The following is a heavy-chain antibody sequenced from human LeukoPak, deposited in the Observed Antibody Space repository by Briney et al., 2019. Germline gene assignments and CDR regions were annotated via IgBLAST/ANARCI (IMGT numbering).Heavy chain of an antibody. CDR3: ARDPYYDFWSGPDALDNWFDP. D-gene: IGHD3-3*01. J-gene: IGHJ5*02. CDR2: IYYSGST. Sequence: SETLSLTCTVSGGSIRSYYWSWIRQPPGKGLEWIGYIYYSGSTNYNPSLKSRVTMSVDTSKNQFSLKLSSVTAADTAVYYCARDPYYDFWSGPDALDNWFDPWGQGTLVTVSS. V-gene: IGHV4-59*12. CDR1: GGSIRSYY.